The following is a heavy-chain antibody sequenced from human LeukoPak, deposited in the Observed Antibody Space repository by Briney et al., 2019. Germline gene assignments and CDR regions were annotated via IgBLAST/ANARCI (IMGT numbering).Heavy chain of an antibody. V-gene: IGHV3-48*03. D-gene: IGHD3-22*01. CDR2: TSISGQTT. CDR3: ARSYDSRGYFFYFDF. Sequence: GGSLRLSCAASGFAFRNYEMNWVRLAPGKGLEWIAYTSISGQTTYYAASVKGRFTISRDKAKNSVDLQMISLRPEDTAVYYCARSYDSRGYFFYFDFWGQGTLVTVAS. J-gene: IGHJ4*02. CDR1: GFAFRNYE.